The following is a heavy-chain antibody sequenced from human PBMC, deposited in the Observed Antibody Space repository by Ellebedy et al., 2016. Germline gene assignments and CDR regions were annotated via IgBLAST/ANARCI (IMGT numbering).Heavy chain of an antibody. Sequence: GESLKISCVASGLTFMAHAMTWVRQTPGKGLEWVSAISGSGADIYYADSVRGRFTISRDNSKNTLFLHMNSLRAEDTAVYYCAKNLGASKSYDYWGQGTLVTVSS. CDR1: GLTFMAHA. J-gene: IGHJ4*02. D-gene: IGHD4-11*01. CDR3: AKNLGASKSYDY. V-gene: IGHV3-23*01. CDR2: ISGSGADI.